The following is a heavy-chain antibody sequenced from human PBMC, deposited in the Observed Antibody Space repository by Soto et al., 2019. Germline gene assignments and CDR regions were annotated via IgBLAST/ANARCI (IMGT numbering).Heavy chain of an antibody. D-gene: IGHD4-17*01. CDR3: ARDPTVTTYYYYGMDV. CDR2: ISAYNGNT. CDR1: GYTFTSYG. Sequence: ASVKVSCKASGYTFTSYGISWVRQAPGQGLEWMGWISAYNGNTNYAQKPQGRVTMTTDTSTSTAYMELRSLRSDDTAAYYCARDPTVTTYYYYGMDVWGQGTTVTVSS. V-gene: IGHV1-18*01. J-gene: IGHJ6*02.